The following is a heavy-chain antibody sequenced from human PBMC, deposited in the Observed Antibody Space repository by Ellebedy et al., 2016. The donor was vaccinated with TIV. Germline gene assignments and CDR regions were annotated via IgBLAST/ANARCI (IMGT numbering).Heavy chain of an antibody. CDR1: GFSLSTSGVG. Sequence: SGPTLVXPTPTLTLTCTFSGFSLSTSGVGVGWIRQPPGKALEWLALIYWNDDKRYSPSLKSRLTITKDTSKNQVVLTMTNMDPVDTATYYCAHRMIRAHIVVVTASDAFDIWGQGTMVTVSS. V-gene: IGHV2-5*01. D-gene: IGHD2-21*02. CDR3: AHRMIRAHIVVVTASDAFDI. J-gene: IGHJ3*02. CDR2: IYWNDDK.